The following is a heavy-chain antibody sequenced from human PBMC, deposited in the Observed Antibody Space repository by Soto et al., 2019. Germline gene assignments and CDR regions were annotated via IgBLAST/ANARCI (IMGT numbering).Heavy chain of an antibody. Sequence: QVQLQESGPGLVKPSQTLSLTCTVSGGSISSGGYYWSWIRQHPGKGLEWIGYIYYTGSTYYNPSLTSRVTISVDTSKNQFSLKLSSVTAADTAVYYCARDLRFRGFYGMDVWGQGTTVTVSS. CDR1: GGSISSGGYY. CDR3: ARDLRFRGFYGMDV. D-gene: IGHD3-10*01. J-gene: IGHJ6*02. V-gene: IGHV4-31*03. CDR2: IYYTGST.